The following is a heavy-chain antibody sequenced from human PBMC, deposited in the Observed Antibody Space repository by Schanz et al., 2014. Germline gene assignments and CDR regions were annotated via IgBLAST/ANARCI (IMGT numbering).Heavy chain of an antibody. D-gene: IGHD2-15*01. CDR3: AKVREWWPYYFDY. Sequence: EVQLVESGGGLIQPGGSLRLSCVASGFTFNIYSMNWVRQAPGKGLEWVSAISGSGGDTYYADSVKGRFTISRDNSKNTLYLQMNSLRAEDTAVYYCAKVREWWPYYFDYWGQGTLVTVSS. CDR1: GFTFNIYS. J-gene: IGHJ4*02. V-gene: IGHV3-23*04. CDR2: ISGSGGDT.